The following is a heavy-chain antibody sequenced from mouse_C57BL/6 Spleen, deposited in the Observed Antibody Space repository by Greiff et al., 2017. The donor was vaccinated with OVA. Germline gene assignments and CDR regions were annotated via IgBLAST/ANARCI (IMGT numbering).Heavy chain of an antibody. V-gene: IGHV1-50*01. CDR2: LDPSDSYT. CDR3: AREVTGVNFDY. J-gene: IGHJ2*01. Sequence: QVQLQQPGAELVKPGASVKLSCKASGYTFTSYWMHWVNQSPGQGLEWIGVLDPSDSYTNYHQQFKGKATLTVDTSSSTAYMQLSSLTAEDSAVYDCAREVTGVNFDYWGQGTTLTVSS. CDR1: GYTFTSYW. D-gene: IGHD2-1*01.